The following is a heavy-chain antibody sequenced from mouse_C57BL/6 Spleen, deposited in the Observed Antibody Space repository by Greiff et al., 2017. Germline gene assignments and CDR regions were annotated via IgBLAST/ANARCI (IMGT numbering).Heavy chain of an antibody. V-gene: IGHV14-4*01. CDR3: ILYGNLAWFAY. CDR1: GFNIKDDY. Sequence: EVQLQQSGAELVRPGASVKLSCTASGFNIKDDYMHWVKQRPEQGLEWIGWIDPENGDTEYASKFQGKATITADTSSNTAYLQLSSLTSEDTAVYYCILYGNLAWFAYWGQGTLVTVSA. CDR2: IDPENGDT. J-gene: IGHJ3*01. D-gene: IGHD2-1*01.